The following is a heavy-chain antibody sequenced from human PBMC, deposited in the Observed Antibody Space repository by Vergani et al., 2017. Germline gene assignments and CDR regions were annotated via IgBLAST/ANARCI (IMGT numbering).Heavy chain of an antibody. V-gene: IGHV3-21*01. J-gene: IGHJ4*02. D-gene: IGHD4-17*01. CDR2: ISSSSSYI. Sequence: EVHLLESGGGQVEAGGSLRLSCVASGFTFSNSAMSWVRQTSGKGLEWVSSISSSSSYIYYADSVKGRFTISRDNAKNSLYLQMNSLRAEDTAVYYCARDSGYGDGVGYFDYWGQGTLVTVSS. CDR3: ARDSGYGDGVGYFDY. CDR1: GFTFSNSA.